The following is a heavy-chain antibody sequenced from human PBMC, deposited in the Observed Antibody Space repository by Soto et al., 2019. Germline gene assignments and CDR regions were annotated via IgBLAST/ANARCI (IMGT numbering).Heavy chain of an antibody. V-gene: IGHV3-7*04. CDR1: GFTFSNCW. CDR2: MKQDVSEK. CDR3: GRPMDV. Sequence: GGPLRLSCAASGFTFSNCWMHWVRQAPGNGLEWVANMKQDVSEKXXVDSVRGXXTISIGNAKKSLYLQXKRLRVEDTAVYYCGRPMDVWGKGTTVTVSX. J-gene: IGHJ6*03.